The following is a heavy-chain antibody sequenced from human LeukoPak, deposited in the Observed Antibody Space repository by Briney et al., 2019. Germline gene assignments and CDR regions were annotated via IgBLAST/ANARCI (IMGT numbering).Heavy chain of an antibody. D-gene: IGHD1-20*01. J-gene: IGHJ4*02. CDR3: ASYNWNDAAFDY. CDR2: IYYSGST. Sequence: TSETLSLTCAVYGGSFSGYYWSWIRQPPGKGLEWIGSIYYSGSTYYNPSLKSRVTISVDTSKNQFSLKLSSVTAADTAVYYCASYNWNDAAFDYWGQGTLVTVSS. V-gene: IGHV4-34*01. CDR1: GGSFSGYY.